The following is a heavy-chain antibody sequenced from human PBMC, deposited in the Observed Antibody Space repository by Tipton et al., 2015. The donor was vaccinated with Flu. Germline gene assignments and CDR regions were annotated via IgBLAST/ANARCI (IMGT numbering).Heavy chain of an antibody. Sequence: TLSLTCAVYGGSFSGYYWSWIRQRPGKGLEWVGEINHSGSTNYNPSLKSRVTISVDTSKNQFSLKLTSVTAADTAVYYCAKHCSGGSCSHAFDIWGQGTMVTVSS. CDR2: INHSGST. D-gene: IGHD2-15*01. CDR1: GGSFSGYY. J-gene: IGHJ3*02. V-gene: IGHV4-34*01. CDR3: AKHCSGGSCSHAFDI.